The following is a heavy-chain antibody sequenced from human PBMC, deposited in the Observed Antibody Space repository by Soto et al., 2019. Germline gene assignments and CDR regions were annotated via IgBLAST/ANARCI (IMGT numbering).Heavy chain of an antibody. D-gene: IGHD6-19*01. CDR3: ARRSVAGPYSGLYFYYGLDV. CDR1: GFSFSNYW. Sequence: PGGSLRLSCAASGFSFSNYWMSWVRQAPGKGLEWVANIKQVGSDKYYVDSVKGRFTISRDNAKSSLYLQMNSLRVEDTAVYYCARRSVAGPYSGLYFYYGLDVWGQGTTVTVSS. V-gene: IGHV3-7*03. CDR2: IKQVGSDK. J-gene: IGHJ6*02.